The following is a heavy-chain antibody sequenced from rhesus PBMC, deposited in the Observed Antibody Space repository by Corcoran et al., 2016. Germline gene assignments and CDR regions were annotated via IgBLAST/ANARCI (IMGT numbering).Heavy chain of an antibody. CDR3: AKYGSSYNYGLDS. J-gene: IGHJ6*01. CDR1: GYSFTSSW. CDR2: TYTGDSDT. V-gene: IGHV5S1*01. D-gene: IGHD4-29*01. Sequence: EVQLVQSGAEVKRPGESLRISCKTSGYSFTSSWISWVRQMPGKGLEWMGSTYTGDSDTRYSPSFQGQVIISAEKSTSTTYLQWSSLKASDTATYYCAKYGSSYNYGLDSWGQGVVVTVSS.